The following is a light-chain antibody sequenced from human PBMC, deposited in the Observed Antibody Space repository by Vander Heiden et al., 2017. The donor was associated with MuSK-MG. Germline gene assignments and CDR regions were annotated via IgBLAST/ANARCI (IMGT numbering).Light chain of an antibody. CDR3: QQDNSYSRT. CDR1: QGISSW. CDR2: KAS. J-gene: IGKJ1*01. V-gene: IGKV1-5*03. Sequence: IQMTSSPSTLAASVGDRVTITCRASQGISSWLAWYQQKPGKAPNLLIYKASRLESGVPSRFSGSGSGTEFTLTISSLQPDDFATYYCQQDNSYSRTFGQGTKVEIK.